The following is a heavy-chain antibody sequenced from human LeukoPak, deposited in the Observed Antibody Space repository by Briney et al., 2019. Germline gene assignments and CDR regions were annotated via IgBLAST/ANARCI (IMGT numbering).Heavy chain of an antibody. CDR2: IYTSGST. V-gene: IGHV4-4*07. J-gene: IGHJ6*02. CDR3: ARGDFNYYGSGSYWNYGMDV. CDR1: GASISRYY. Sequence: SETLSLTCTVSGASISRYYWSWIRQPAGKGLEWIGRIYTSGSTSYNPSLKSRITMSLDTSKNQFSLKLSSVTAADTAVYYCARGDFNYYGSGSYWNYGMDVWGQGTTVTVSS. D-gene: IGHD3-10*01.